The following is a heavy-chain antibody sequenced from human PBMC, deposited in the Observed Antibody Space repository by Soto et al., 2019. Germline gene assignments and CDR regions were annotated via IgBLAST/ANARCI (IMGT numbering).Heavy chain of an antibody. D-gene: IGHD3-3*01. CDR3: ARERITIFGVSPPNWFDP. CDR1: GFTFSDYS. Sequence: VQLVESGGGLVKPGGSLRLSCAASGFTFSDYSLSWVRQAPGKGLEWVSSISSSSGYIYYADSVKGRFSISRDNAKNSLYLQMNSLRADDTAVYYCARERITIFGVSPPNWFDPWGQGTLVTVSS. J-gene: IGHJ5*02. V-gene: IGHV3-21*01. CDR2: ISSSSGYI.